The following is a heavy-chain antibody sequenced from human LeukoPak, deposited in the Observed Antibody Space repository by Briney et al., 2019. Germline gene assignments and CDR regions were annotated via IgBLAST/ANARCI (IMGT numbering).Heavy chain of an antibody. CDR1: GFTFSSYA. Sequence: GGSLRLSCAASGFTFSSYAIHWVRQAPGKGLEYVSAISSNGGSTYYANSVKGRFTISRDNSKNTLYLQMGSLRAEDMAVYYCARGLTGRHYFDYWGQGTLVTVSS. CDR2: ISSNGGST. V-gene: IGHV3-64*01. CDR3: ARGLTGRHYFDY. J-gene: IGHJ4*02. D-gene: IGHD1-20*01.